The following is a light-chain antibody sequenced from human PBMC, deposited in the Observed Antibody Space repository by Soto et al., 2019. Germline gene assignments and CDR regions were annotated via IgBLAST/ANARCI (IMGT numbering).Light chain of an antibody. CDR1: ESIDNNF. V-gene: IGKV3-20*01. CDR2: HAS. Sequence: EIVVTQSPGTLSLSPGERATLSCRASESIDNNFLAWYQQKPGQAPRFLIYHASSRATGIPNRFSGSGSGTDFTLTISRLEPEDFAVYYCQQYGSAPPTFGPGTKVDIK. J-gene: IGKJ3*01. CDR3: QQYGSAPPT.